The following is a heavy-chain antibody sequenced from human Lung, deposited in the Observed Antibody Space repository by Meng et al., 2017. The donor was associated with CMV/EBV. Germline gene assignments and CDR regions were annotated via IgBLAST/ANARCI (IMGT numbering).Heavy chain of an antibody. Sequence: XVXVSXXASGGTFNMYAVSWVRQAPGQGLEWVGGIIPIFGTPNYPQKFQGRVTISTDESTNTVYMALSSLTPEDTAVYYCTRDRRGRSNWEYYFDYWGQGTLVXVSS. D-gene: IGHD7-27*01. CDR2: IIPIFGTP. CDR1: GGTFNMYA. CDR3: TRDRRGRSNWEYYFDY. V-gene: IGHV1-69*05. J-gene: IGHJ4*02.